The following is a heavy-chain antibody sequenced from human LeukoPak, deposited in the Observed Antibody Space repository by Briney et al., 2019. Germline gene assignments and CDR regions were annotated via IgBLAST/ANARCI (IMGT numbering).Heavy chain of an antibody. D-gene: IGHD3-3*01. CDR1: GFTFDDYA. J-gene: IGHJ6*03. CDR3: ARDATYYDFWSGYYHYYYYYYMDV. CDR2: ISWNSGSI. Sequence: GGSLRLSCAASGFTFDDYAMHWVRQAPGKGLEWVSGISWNSGSIGYADSVKGRFIISRDNTKNSLYLQMNSLRAEDTALYYCARDATYYDFWSGYYHYYYYYYMDVWGKGTTVTVSS. V-gene: IGHV3-9*01.